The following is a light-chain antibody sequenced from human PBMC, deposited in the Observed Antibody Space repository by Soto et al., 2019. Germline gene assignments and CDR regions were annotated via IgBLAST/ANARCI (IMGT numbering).Light chain of an antibody. Sequence: DIVMTQSPGTLSLSPGERATLSCRASQSVRSNYLSWYQQKPVQAPRLLIYGASSRATGIPDRFSGTGSVTDFTLTISRLAPEDFAVYYCLAYGGSPSTFGQGTKLEIK. J-gene: IGKJ2*01. CDR1: QSVRSNY. CDR3: LAYGGSPST. V-gene: IGKV3-20*01. CDR2: GAS.